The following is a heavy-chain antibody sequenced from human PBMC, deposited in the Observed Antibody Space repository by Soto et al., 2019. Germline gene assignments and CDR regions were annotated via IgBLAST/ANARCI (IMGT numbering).Heavy chain of an antibody. CDR3: AYRSGGRCFSVIS. D-gene: IGHD2-15*01. CDR1: GGSISSSNW. Sequence: SETLSLTCAVSGGSISSSNWWSWVSQPPGKGLEWMGEIYHSGSTNHNPSLKSRVTIPVDKSKNQFSLKLSSVTAADTAVYYCAYRSGGRCFSVISWGQGTLVTVSS. CDR2: IYHSGST. J-gene: IGHJ5*02. V-gene: IGHV4-4*02.